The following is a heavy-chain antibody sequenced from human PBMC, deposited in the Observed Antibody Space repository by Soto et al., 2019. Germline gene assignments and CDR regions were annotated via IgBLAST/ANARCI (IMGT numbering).Heavy chain of an antibody. Sequence: PGESLKISCQCSGYTFSNFWIAWVRQLPGKGLEWMGIIYPGDYETRYSPSFHGKVTISADRSIGTAYLQWSSLEASDSAFYFCARSPRSSPYFDYWDQGALVTVSS. CDR2: IYPGDYET. V-gene: IGHV5-51*01. J-gene: IGHJ4*02. CDR3: ARSPRSSPYFDY. CDR1: GYTFSNFW. D-gene: IGHD6-13*01.